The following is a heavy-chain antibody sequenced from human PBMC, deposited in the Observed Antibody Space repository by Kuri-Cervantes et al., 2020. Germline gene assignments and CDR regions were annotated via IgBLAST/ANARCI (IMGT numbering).Heavy chain of an antibody. CDR2: IYYGGST. V-gene: IGHV4-31*03. CDR1: GGSISSGGYY. J-gene: IGHJ4*02. CDR3: AKSDATTYYDFWSGYYSGFDY. Sequence: SETLSLTCTVSGGSISSGGYYWSWIRQHPGKGLEWIGYIYYGGSTNYNPSLKSRVTISVDTSKNQFSLKLSSVTAADTAVYYCAKSDATTYYDFWSGYYSGFDYWGQGTLVTVSS. D-gene: IGHD3-3*01.